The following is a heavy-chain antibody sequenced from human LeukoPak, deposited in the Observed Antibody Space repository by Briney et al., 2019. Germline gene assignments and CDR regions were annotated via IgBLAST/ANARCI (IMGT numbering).Heavy chain of an antibody. D-gene: IGHD6-13*01. CDR2: VDPEYGET. J-gene: IGHJ5*02. V-gene: IGHV1-69-2*01. CDR1: GDTFTEYY. CDR3: ARDRDSSSRYSFFNWFDP. Sequence: ATVKVSCKASGDTFTEYYMHWVQQAPGKGLEWMGRVDPEYGETMYAEKFQGRVTITADTSTDTTYMELSSLRSEDTAVYYCARDRDSSSRYSFFNWFDPWGQGTLVTVSS.